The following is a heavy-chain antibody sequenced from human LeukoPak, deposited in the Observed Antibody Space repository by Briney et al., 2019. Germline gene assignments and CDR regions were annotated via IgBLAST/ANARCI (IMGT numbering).Heavy chain of an antibody. J-gene: IGHJ4*02. V-gene: IGHV3-23*01. Sequence: PGGSLRLSCASSGLTFSSYAMSSVRQAPGRGREGVSAISGSGGSTYYADSVKGRFTISRDNSKNTLYLQMNSLRAEDTAVYYCAKVTMVRGVIRAFDYWGQGTLVTVSS. CDR1: GLTFSSYA. D-gene: IGHD3-10*01. CDR3: AKVTMVRGVIRAFDY. CDR2: ISGSGGST.